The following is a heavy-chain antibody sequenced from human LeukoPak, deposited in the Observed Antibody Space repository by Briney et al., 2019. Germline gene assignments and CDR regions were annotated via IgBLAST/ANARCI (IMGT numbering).Heavy chain of an antibody. CDR1: GFTFSDYY. CDR3: ARDRNDFWSGPLYAFDI. V-gene: IGHV3-11*06. Sequence: GGSLRLSCAASGFTFSDYYMSWIRQAPGKGLEWVSYISSSSSYTNYADSVKGRFTISRDNAKNSLYLQMNSLRAEDTAVYYCARDRNDFWSGPLYAFDIWGRGTMVTVSS. CDR2: ISSSSSYT. J-gene: IGHJ3*02. D-gene: IGHD3-3*01.